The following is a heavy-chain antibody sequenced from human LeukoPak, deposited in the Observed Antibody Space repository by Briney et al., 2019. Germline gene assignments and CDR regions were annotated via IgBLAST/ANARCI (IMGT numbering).Heavy chain of an antibody. CDR2: IYTSGST. CDR3: ARGGDQRLDGRYYYFDC. D-gene: IGHD3-10*01. J-gene: IGHJ4*02. V-gene: IGHV4-61*02. CDR1: GGSINSGTYY. Sequence: SQTLCLSCTVSGGSINSGTYYWTCIRPPAGRGLEWVVRIYTSGSTNSNPSLKSRVTTSVYTSTIQFSLKLRSVTAADTAVYYCARGGDQRLDGRYYYFDCWGQGGIVAVSS.